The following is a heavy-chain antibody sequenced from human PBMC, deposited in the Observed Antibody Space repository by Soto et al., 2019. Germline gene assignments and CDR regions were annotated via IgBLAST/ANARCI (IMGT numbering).Heavy chain of an antibody. CDR2: ISSSSSYL. V-gene: IGHV3-21*01. Sequence: EVQLVESGGGLVKPGGSLRLSCAAPGFTFSSYSMNWVRQAPGKGLEWVSSISSSSSYLYYAGSVKGRFTISRDNAKNSLSLQMNSLIAEATAVYYCARTDYGWGGHGTLVTVSS. CDR1: GFTFSSYS. D-gene: IGHD4-17*01. CDR3: ARTDYGW. J-gene: IGHJ2*01.